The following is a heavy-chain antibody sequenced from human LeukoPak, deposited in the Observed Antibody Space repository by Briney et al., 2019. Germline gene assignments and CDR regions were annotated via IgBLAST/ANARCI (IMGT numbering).Heavy chain of an antibody. CDR2: IYTSGST. CDR1: GGSISSYY. Sequence: PSETLSLTCTDSGGSISSYYWSWIRQPAGKGLEWIGRIYTSGSTNYNPSLKSRVTMSVDTSKDQFSLKLSSVTAADTAVYYCARAPNIAAADAFDIWGQGTMVTVSS. V-gene: IGHV4-4*07. D-gene: IGHD6-13*01. J-gene: IGHJ3*02. CDR3: ARAPNIAAADAFDI.